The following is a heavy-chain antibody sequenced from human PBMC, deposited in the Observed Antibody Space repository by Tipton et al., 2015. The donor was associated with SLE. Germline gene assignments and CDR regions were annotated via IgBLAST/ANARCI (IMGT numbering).Heavy chain of an antibody. Sequence: TLSLTCSVSDGSISSDYYYGSWLRQPAGKPLEWIGRIYGNGGASYNPSLESRVTISLDASKNQFSLKLTSVTAADTAVYYCARHHCTNGACPFDYWGQGTLVTVSS. V-gene: IGHV4-61*02. CDR2: IYGNGGA. CDR1: DGSISSDYYY. D-gene: IGHD2-8*01. J-gene: IGHJ4*02. CDR3: ARHHCTNGACPFDY.